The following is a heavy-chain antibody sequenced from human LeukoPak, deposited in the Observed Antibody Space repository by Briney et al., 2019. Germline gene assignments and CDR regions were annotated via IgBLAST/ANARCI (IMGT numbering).Heavy chain of an antibody. Sequence: PGGSLRVSCAASGFTFSSYGMHWVRQAPGKGLEWVAVISYDGSNKYYADSVKGRFTISRDNSKNTLYLQMNSLRAEDTAVYYCAKDLDKQRGIDYWGQGTLVTVSS. J-gene: IGHJ4*02. CDR1: GFTFSSYG. V-gene: IGHV3-30*18. CDR2: ISYDGSNK. CDR3: AKDLDKQRGIDY. D-gene: IGHD6-25*01.